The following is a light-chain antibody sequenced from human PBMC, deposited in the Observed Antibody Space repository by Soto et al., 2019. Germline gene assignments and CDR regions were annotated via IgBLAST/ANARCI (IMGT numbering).Light chain of an antibody. CDR2: DNN. CDR3: QSYDSSLSGVV. Sequence: QSVLTQPPAVSGAPGQRVTISCTGSTSNIGAGYDVHWYQQLPGTAPKLLIYDNNNRPSGVADRFSGSKSDTSASLAITGLQAEDDADYYCQSYDSSLSGVVFGGGTKLTVL. V-gene: IGLV1-40*01. J-gene: IGLJ2*01. CDR1: TSNIGAGYD.